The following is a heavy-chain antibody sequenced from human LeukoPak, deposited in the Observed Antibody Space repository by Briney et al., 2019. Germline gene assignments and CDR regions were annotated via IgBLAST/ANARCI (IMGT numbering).Heavy chain of an antibody. CDR3: ARTRRGLFVY. CDR2: IYSDGST. CDR1: GFTVSGNY. V-gene: IGHV3-53*01. Sequence: GESLRLSCAASGFTVSGNYMSWVRQAPGKGLEWVSVIYSDGSTYYEDSVQDRFTIPRDNSKNTVYLQMNSLRDRVTDGCYWARTRRGLFVYWGQRTLVTLST. J-gene: IGHJ4*02.